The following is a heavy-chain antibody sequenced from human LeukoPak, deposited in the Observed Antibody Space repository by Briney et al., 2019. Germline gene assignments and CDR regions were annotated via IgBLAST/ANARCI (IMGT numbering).Heavy chain of an antibody. CDR1: GFTFSSYA. J-gene: IGHJ4*02. CDR3: VKASSGSYWGGYSDS. D-gene: IGHD1-26*01. V-gene: IGHV3-30*18. CDR2: ISYDGINE. Sequence: TGGSLRLSCVTSGFTFSSYAMHWVRQAPGKGLEWVAVISYDGINEYYADSLKGRFTISRDSSGNTLYLQMNSLRIEDTAVYYCVKASSGSYWGGYSDSWGQGALVTVSS.